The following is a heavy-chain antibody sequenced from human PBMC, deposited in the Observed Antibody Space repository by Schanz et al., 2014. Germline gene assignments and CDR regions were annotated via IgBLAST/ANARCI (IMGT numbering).Heavy chain of an antibody. J-gene: IGHJ3*02. CDR1: GGTFSSYT. CDR2: IIPILGIT. Sequence: QVQLVQSGAEVMKPGSSVKVSCKASGGTFSSYTINWVQQAPGQGLEWMGRIIPILGITNVAQTFQDRVTITADKSTSTAYMELSSLRSEDTAVYYCARGLGDERWLDLNEAFDIWGQGTIVTVSS. CDR3: ARGLGDERWLDLNEAFDI. D-gene: IGHD6-19*01. V-gene: IGHV1-69*02.